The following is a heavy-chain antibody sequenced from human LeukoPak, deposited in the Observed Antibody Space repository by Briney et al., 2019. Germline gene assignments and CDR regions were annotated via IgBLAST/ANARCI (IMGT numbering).Heavy chain of an antibody. D-gene: IGHD1-26*01. J-gene: IGHJ4*02. CDR1: GFTFSSNA. Sequence: AGGSLRLSCAASGFTFSSNAMHWVRQAPGKGLEWVAVITYDGSNKYYADSVKGRSAISRDNSKNTLYLQMNSLRPEDTAVYYCARGLLGATTSYFDYWGQGTLVTVSS. CDR2: ITYDGSNK. V-gene: IGHV3-30*09. CDR3: ARGLLGATTSYFDY.